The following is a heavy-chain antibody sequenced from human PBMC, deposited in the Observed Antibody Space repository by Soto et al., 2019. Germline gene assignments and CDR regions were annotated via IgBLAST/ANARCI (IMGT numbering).Heavy chain of an antibody. CDR1: GGSISSGGYY. CDR3: ARVGYSSGWVDY. CDR2: IYYSGST. D-gene: IGHD6-19*01. Sequence: PSETLSLTCTVSGGSISSGGYYWSWIRQHPGKGLEWIGYIYYSGSTYYNPSLKSRVTISVDTSKNQFSLKLSSVTAADTAVYYCARVGYSSGWVDYWGQGTLVTVSS. V-gene: IGHV4-31*03. J-gene: IGHJ4*02.